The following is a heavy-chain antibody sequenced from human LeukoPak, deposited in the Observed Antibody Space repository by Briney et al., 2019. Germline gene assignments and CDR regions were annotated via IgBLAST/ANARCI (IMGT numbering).Heavy chain of an antibody. CDR2: IDPSDSYT. CDR1: GYTFTNYW. J-gene: IGHJ4*02. D-gene: IGHD1-14*01. CDR3: ARSPEEDPSDY. Sequence: GESLKISCRGSGYTFTNYWIGWVCQMPGKGIKWMGRIDPSDSYTNYSPSFQGHVTISADKSISTAYLQWSSLKASDTAMYYCARSPEEDPSDYWGQGTLVTVSS. V-gene: IGHV5-10-1*01.